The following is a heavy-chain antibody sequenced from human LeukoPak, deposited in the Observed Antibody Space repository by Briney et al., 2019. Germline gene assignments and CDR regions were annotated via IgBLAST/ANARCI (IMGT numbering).Heavy chain of an antibody. V-gene: IGHV3-30-3*01. D-gene: IGHD3-9*01. J-gene: IGHJ4*02. CDR2: ISYDGDKQ. Sequence: PGGSLRLSCIVSGFTFSSYPMHWVRQAPGKGLEWVALISYDGDKQYYADSVKGRFTISRDNSKNTLYLQMNNVSAEDTALFCARVGIGGRHFDWLSSPTTVRGQEALVNVSS. CDR3: ARVGIGGRHFDWLSSPTTV. CDR1: GFTFSSYP.